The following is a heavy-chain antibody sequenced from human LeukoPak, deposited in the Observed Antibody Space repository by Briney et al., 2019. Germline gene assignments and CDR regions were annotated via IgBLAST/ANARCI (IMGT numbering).Heavy chain of an antibody. D-gene: IGHD6-6*01. Sequence: GGSLRLSCAASGFTFSSYSMNWVRQAPGKGLEWVSSISSSSSYVYYADSVKGRFTISRDNAKNSLYLQMNSLRAEDTAVYYCARDIGTPSSSGYWGQGTLVTVSS. CDR1: GFTFSSYS. CDR3: ARDIGTPSSSGY. J-gene: IGHJ4*02. CDR2: ISSSSSYV. V-gene: IGHV3-21*01.